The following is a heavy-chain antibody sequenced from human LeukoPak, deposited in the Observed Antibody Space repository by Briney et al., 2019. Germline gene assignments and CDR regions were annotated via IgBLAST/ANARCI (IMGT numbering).Heavy chain of an antibody. CDR1: GFTFSRYA. CDR3: AKDIAVAVSYFDY. CDR2: ISGSGGST. V-gene: IGHV3-23*01. J-gene: IGHJ4*02. D-gene: IGHD6-19*01. Sequence: GGSLRLSCAASGFTFSRYAMSWVRQAPGKGLEWVSTISGSGGSTYYADSVKGRFTISRDNSKNTLYLQMNSLRAEDTAVYYCAKDIAVAVSYFDYWGQGTLVTVSS.